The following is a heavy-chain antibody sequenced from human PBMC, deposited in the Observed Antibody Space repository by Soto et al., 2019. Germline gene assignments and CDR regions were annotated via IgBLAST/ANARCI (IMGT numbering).Heavy chain of an antibody. Sequence: SVKVSCKASGGTFSSYAISWVRQAPGQGLEWMGGIIPIFGTANYAQKFQGRVTITADESTSTAYMELSSLRSEDTAVYYCARLYCSGGSCYSGAGGRDVWGQGTTVAGSS. CDR2: IIPIFGTA. CDR3: ARLYCSGGSCYSGAGGRDV. CDR1: GGTFSSYA. J-gene: IGHJ6*02. V-gene: IGHV1-69*13. D-gene: IGHD2-15*01.